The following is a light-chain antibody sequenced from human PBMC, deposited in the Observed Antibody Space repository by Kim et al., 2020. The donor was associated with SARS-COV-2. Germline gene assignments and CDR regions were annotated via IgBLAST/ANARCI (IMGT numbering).Light chain of an antibody. CDR3: QQYKSYWT. V-gene: IGKV1-5*03. CDR1: QSISSW. J-gene: IGKJ1*01. Sequence: DIQMTQSPSTLAASVGDRVTITCRASQSISSWLAWYQQKPGKALKLLIYKASTLESGVPSRFSGSGSGTEFTLTISSLQPDDFATYYCQQYKSYWTFGQGTKVDIK. CDR2: KAS.